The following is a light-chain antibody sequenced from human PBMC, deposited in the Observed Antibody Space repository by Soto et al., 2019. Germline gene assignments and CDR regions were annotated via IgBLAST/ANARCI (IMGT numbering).Light chain of an antibody. J-gene: IGKJ1*01. CDR1: QNINNH. CDR2: AAS. V-gene: IGKV1-16*01. CDR3: QHYNSYSEA. Sequence: DIQMTQSPSSLSASLGDRATITCRASQNINNHLNWYQQTQGKAPKILIYAASSLQSGVPSRFRGRGSGTEFTLTLSSLQTDDFETYYCQHYNSYSEAFGQGTKVDIK.